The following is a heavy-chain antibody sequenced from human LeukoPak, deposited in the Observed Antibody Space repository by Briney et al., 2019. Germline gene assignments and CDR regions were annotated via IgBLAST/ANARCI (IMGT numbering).Heavy chain of an antibody. D-gene: IGHD5-18*01. V-gene: IGHV4-59*01. CDR2: IFGSGSS. CDR3: ARVIVQPDAVDAFDI. CDR1: GGSISDYY. J-gene: IGHJ3*02. Sequence: SETLSLTCTVSGGSISDYYWSWIRQPPGKGLEWIGWIFGSGSSNYNPSLKSRLTISVDTSKNQFSLKLSSVTAADTAVYYCARVIVQPDAVDAFDIWGQGTMVTVSS.